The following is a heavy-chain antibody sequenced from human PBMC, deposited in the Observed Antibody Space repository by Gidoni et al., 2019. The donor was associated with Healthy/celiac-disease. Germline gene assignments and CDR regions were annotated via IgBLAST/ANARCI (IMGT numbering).Heavy chain of an antibody. Sequence: EVQLLESGGGLVQPGGSLRLSCAASGFTFRSYAMSWVRQAPGKGLELVSAISGSGGSTYYADSVKGRFTISRDNSKNTLYLQMNSLRAEDTAVYYCAKVTYSSSDWYFDLWGRGTLVTVSS. J-gene: IGHJ2*01. CDR1: GFTFRSYA. CDR3: AKVTYSSSDWYFDL. V-gene: IGHV3-23*01. CDR2: ISGSGGST. D-gene: IGHD6-6*01.